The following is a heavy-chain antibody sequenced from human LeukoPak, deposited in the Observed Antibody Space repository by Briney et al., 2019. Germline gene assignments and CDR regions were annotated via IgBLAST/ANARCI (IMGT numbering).Heavy chain of an antibody. V-gene: IGHV1-46*01. Sequence: ASVKVSCKASGYTFTSYYIHWVRQAPGQGLEWMGIIYPSGGSTTYAQKFQGRVTMTRDTSTSTVYMELSSLRSEDTAIYYCARIRDGYNDAYDIWGQGTVVTVPS. CDR3: ARIRDGYNDAYDI. CDR2: IYPSGGST. D-gene: IGHD5-24*01. J-gene: IGHJ3*02. CDR1: GYTFTSYY.